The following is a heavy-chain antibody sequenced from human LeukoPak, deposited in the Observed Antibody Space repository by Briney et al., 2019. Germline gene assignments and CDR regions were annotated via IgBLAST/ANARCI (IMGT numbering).Heavy chain of an antibody. J-gene: IGHJ5*02. CDR2: IYHSGST. Sequence: SQTLSLTCAVSVGSISSGGFSLTWIRQPPGKGLERIGYIYHSGSTYYSPSLESRVTISVDRSKNQFSLNLSSVTAADTAVYYCARIADQWWFDPWGQGTLVTVSS. CDR1: VGSISSGGFS. CDR3: ARIADQWWFDP. D-gene: IGHD6-19*01. V-gene: IGHV4-30-2*01.